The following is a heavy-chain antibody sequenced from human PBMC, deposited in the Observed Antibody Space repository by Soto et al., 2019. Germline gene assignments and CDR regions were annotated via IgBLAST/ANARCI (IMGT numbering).Heavy chain of an antibody. V-gene: IGHV4-4*02. CDR2: IKPTGDA. CDR1: GDSIKTETW. CDR3: AWDGRLHWFES. Sequence: QVHLQESGPGLVKPSETLSLTCAVSGDSIKTETWWSWLRQLPGTGLEWIGEIKPTGDANANPARRSRVSMSVERTKNRFFRNLRSVSAADTAVYFCAWDGRLHWFESWGQGTLVTVSS. J-gene: IGHJ5*01.